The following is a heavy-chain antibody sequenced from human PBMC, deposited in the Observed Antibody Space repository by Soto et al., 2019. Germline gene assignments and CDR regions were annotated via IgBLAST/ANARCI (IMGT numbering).Heavy chain of an antibody. D-gene: IGHD3-3*01. Sequence: SETLSLTCTVSGGSISSYYWSWIRQPAGKGLEWIGRIYTSGSTNYNPSLKSRVTMSVDTSKNQFSLKLSSVTAADTAVYYCARASPPSYDFWSGLYYYYGMDVWGQGTTVTVSS. CDR2: IYTSGST. J-gene: IGHJ6*02. CDR1: GGSISSYY. CDR3: ARASPPSYDFWSGLYYYYGMDV. V-gene: IGHV4-4*07.